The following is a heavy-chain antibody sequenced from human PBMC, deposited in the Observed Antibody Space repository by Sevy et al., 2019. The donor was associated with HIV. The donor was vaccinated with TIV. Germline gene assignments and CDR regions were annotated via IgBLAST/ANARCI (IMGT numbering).Heavy chain of an antibody. CDR1: GGSISSYY. V-gene: IGHV4-59*01. D-gene: IGHD6-13*01. J-gene: IGHJ6*03. Sequence: SETLSLTCTVSGGSISSYYWSWIRQPPGKGLEWIGYIYYSGSTNYNPSLKSRVTISVDTSKNQFSLKLSSVTAADTAVYYCARGYSSSWRYYYYYYMDVWGQGTTVTVSS. CDR2: IYYSGST. CDR3: ARGYSSSWRYYYYYYMDV.